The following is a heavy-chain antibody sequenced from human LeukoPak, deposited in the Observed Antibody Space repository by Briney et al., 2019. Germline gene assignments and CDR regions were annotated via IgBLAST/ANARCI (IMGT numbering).Heavy chain of an antibody. J-gene: IGHJ4*02. CDR2: IYHSGST. CDR1: GGSMSNYD. CDR3: ASLLTAMVSRPIDY. D-gene: IGHD5-18*01. V-gene: IGHV4-59*04. Sequence: SETLSLTCTVSGGSMSNYDWSWIRQPAGKGLEWMGSIYHSGSTYYNPSLKSRVTISVDTSKNQFSLKLSSVTAADTAVYYCASLLTAMVSRPIDYWGQGTLVTVSS.